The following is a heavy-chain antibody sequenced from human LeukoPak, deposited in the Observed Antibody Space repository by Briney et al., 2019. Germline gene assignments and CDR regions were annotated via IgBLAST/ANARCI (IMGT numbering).Heavy chain of an antibody. D-gene: IGHD4-17*01. CDR3: ASLSERGGDYADWFDP. Sequence: SETLSLTSTVSGGSISSYYWSWIRQPPGKGLEWIGYIYYSGSTNYNPSLKSQVTISVDTSKNQFSLKLSSVTAADTAVYYCASLSERGGDYADWFDPWGQGTLVTVSS. CDR2: IYYSGST. V-gene: IGHV4-59*01. J-gene: IGHJ5*02. CDR1: GGSISSYY.